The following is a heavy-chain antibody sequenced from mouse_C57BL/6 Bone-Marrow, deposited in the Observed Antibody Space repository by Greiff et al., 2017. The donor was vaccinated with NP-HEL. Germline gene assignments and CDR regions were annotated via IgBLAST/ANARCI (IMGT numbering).Heavy chain of an antibody. D-gene: IGHD2-1*01. CDR1: GFSLTSYG. V-gene: IGHV2-2*01. Sequence: VQLQQSGPGLVQPSQSLSITCTVSGFSLTSYGVHWVRQSPGKGLEWLGVIWSGGSTDYNADFISRLSISKDNSNSQVFFKMNSLQADDTAIYYCAIYGNLVDWFADWGQGTLVTVSA. CDR3: AIYGNLVDWFAD. J-gene: IGHJ3*01. CDR2: IWSGGST.